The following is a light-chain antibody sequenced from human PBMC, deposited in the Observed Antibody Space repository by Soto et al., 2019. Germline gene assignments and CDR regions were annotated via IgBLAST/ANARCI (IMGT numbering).Light chain of an antibody. CDR1: QVISRF. CDR3: QQHNSFPRS. CDR2: AAS. J-gene: IGKJ2*01. Sequence: DIQLTQSPSFLSASVGDRVTIAGRASQVISRFLVWYQQKPAKSPKVLIYAASTLQSGVPSRFSGSGSGTEFTLTISSLQPEDYATYYCQQHNSFPRSFGQGTKLEIK. V-gene: IGKV1-9*01.